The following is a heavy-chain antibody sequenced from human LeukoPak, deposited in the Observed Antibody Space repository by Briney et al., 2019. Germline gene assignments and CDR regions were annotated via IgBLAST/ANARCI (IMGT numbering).Heavy chain of an antibody. Sequence: GASVKVSCKASCYTFTSYGISWVRQAPGQGLEWMGWISAYNGNTNYAQKLQGRVTMPTDTSTSTAYMELRSLRSDDTAVYYCARALGSGSYYKGTHFDYWGQGTLVTVSS. D-gene: IGHD3-10*01. CDR2: ISAYNGNT. CDR1: CYTFTSYG. CDR3: ARALGSGSYYKGTHFDY. J-gene: IGHJ4*02. V-gene: IGHV1-18*01.